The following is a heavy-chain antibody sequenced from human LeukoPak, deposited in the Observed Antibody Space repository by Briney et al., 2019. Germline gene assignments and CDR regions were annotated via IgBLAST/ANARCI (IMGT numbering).Heavy chain of an antibody. CDR3: ARDWDSSESGWFDP. CDR1: GFTFSSYW. D-gene: IGHD6-25*01. J-gene: IGHJ5*02. CDR2: ISSSSSYI. V-gene: IGHV3-21*01. Sequence: GGSLRLSCAASGFTFSSYWMSWVRQAPGKGLEWVSSISSSSSYIYYADSVKGRFTISRDNAKNSLYLQMNSLRAEDTAVYYCARDWDSSESGWFDPWGQGTLVTVSS.